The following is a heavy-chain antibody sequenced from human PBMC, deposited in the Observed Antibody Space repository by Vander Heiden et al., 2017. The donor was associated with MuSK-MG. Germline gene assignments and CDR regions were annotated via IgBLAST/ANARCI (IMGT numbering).Heavy chain of an antibody. D-gene: IGHD2-2*01. J-gene: IGHJ4*02. CDR2: MNYSGTT. Sequence: QVQLQQWGSGLLRPSETLSLSCAFFAGSFGGYYWCWIRQPPGKGLEWIGEMNYSGTTNYNPSLSRRVHIAEEKSKNQCALELTSVTVADTAVYYGARGRRGAGKIVEAAPPSVFCDDGGQGARGTVSS. CDR1: AGSFGGYY. V-gene: IGHV4-34*01. CDR3: ARGRRGAGKIVEAAPPSVFCDD.